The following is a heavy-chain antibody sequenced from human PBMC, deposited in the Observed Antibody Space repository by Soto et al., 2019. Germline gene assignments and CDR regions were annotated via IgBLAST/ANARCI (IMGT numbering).Heavy chain of an antibody. CDR3: TRPCRYCNGGGPGNWFDP. CDR1: GFTFGDYD. V-gene: IGHV3-11*01. Sequence: QVQLVESGGGLVKPGGSLRLSCAASGFTFGDYDMSWIRQAPGKGLEWVSYISNGGSSIYYADSVKGRFTISRVNAKRSVFLQMNSLRAEDTAVYYCTRPCRYCNGGGPGNWFDPWGQGTLVTVSS. J-gene: IGHJ5*02. D-gene: IGHD2-8*02. CDR2: ISNGGSSI.